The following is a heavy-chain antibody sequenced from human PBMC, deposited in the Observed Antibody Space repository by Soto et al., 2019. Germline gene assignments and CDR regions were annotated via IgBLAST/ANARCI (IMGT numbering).Heavy chain of an antibody. CDR3: VRSANWGLAMAFDI. V-gene: IGHV4-31*03. D-gene: IGHD7-27*01. CDR1: GGSISSGGYY. Sequence: SETLSLTCTVSGGSISSGGYYWSWIRQHPGKGLEWIGYIYYSGSTYYNPSLKSRVTISVDTSKNQFSLKLSSVTAADTAVYYCVRSANWGLAMAFDIWGQGTMVTVSS. CDR2: IYYSGST. J-gene: IGHJ3*02.